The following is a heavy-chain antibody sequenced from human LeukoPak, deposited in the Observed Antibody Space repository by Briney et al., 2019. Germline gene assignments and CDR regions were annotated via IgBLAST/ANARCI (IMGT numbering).Heavy chain of an antibody. Sequence: SETLSLTSAVYGGSFSGYYWSWIRQPPGKGLEWIGEINHSGSTNYNPSLKSRVTISVDTSKNQFSLKLSSVTAADTAVYYCARARGNGAAAAPRYYYYGMDVWGQGTTVTVSS. CDR1: GGSFSGYY. CDR3: ARARGNGAAAAPRYYYYGMDV. D-gene: IGHD6-13*01. J-gene: IGHJ6*02. V-gene: IGHV4-34*01. CDR2: INHSGST.